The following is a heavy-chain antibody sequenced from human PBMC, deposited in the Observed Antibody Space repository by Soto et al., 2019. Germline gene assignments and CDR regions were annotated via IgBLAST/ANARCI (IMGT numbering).Heavy chain of an antibody. CDR2: FSGGRDTT. V-gene: IGHV3-23*01. Sequence: VQLLESGGGLVQPGGSLRLSCVAYRYTFSSYAISWVRQAPGQRLEWVATFSGGRDTTWHADSVKGRFTVSRDSSKNTLSLQMNSLRPEDTALYYCAKATSATCTGSICYAFDYWGQGTLVTVSS. J-gene: IGHJ4*02. D-gene: IGHD2-8*02. CDR3: AKATSATCTGSICYAFDY. CDR1: RYTFSSYA.